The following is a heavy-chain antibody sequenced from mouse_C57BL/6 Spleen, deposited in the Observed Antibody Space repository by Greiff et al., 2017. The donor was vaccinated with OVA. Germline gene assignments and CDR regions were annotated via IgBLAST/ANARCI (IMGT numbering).Heavy chain of an antibody. CDR3: ARHETYDGYYGYWYFDV. CDR1: GYTFTEYT. V-gene: IGHV1-62-2*01. Sequence: VKLMESGAELVKPGASVKLSCKASGYTFTEYTIHWVKQRSGQGLEWIGWFYPGSGSIKYNEKFKDKATLTADKSSSTVYMELSRLTSEDSAVYFCARHETYDGYYGYWYFDVWGTGTTVTVSS. CDR2: FYPGSGSI. D-gene: IGHD2-3*01. J-gene: IGHJ1*03.